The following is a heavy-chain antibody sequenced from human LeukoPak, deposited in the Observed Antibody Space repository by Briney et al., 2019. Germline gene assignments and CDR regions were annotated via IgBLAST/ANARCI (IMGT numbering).Heavy chain of an antibody. CDR2: TNWNGGST. D-gene: IGHD6-19*01. J-gene: IGHJ4*02. CDR1: GFTFDDYG. CDR3: AKDINHQWLTRGYFDY. V-gene: IGHV3-20*04. Sequence: PGGSLRLSCAASGFTFDDYGMSWVRHAPGKGLEWVSGTNWNGGSTGYADSVKGRFTISRGNAKNSLYLQMNSLRAEDTALYYCAKDINHQWLTRGYFDYWGQGTLVTVSS.